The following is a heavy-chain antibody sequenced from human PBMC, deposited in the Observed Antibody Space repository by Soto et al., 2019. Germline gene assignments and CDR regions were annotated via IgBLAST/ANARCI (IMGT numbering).Heavy chain of an antibody. V-gene: IGHV3-30-3*01. CDR1: GFSFSSYA. Sequence: GGSLRLSCAASGFSFSSYAMHWVRQAPGKGLEWVAIISYDGSSNFHADSVKGRFTISRDNSKNMLYLQMNSLRAEDTAVYYCARAYCWGQGTLVTVSS. J-gene: IGHJ4*02. CDR3: ARAYC. CDR2: ISYDGSSN.